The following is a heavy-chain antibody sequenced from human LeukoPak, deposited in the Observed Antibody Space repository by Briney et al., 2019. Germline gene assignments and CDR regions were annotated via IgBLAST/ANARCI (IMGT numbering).Heavy chain of an antibody. CDR3: AGKRVEPYSSSWEIDY. CDR2: VHSNGDT. CDR1: GGSISDYY. J-gene: IGHJ4*02. Sequence: SETLSLTCIISGGSISDYYWGWIGQPPGKGLEWIGYVHSNGDTDYNPSLRSRLTILLDTSKKDFSLKVSSVTAADTAVYYCAGKRVEPYSSSWEIDYWGQGTLVTVSS. D-gene: IGHD6-13*01. V-gene: IGHV4-59*01.